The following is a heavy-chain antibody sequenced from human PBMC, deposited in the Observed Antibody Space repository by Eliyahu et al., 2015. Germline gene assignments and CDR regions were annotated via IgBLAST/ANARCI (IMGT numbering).Heavy chain of an antibody. CDR3: ARALYYYDSSGYSSVPPRGTLDP. D-gene: IGHD3-22*01. Sequence: QVQLVQSGAEVKKPGSSVKVSCKASGGTFSXYAISWVRXAPGQGLEWMGRIIPILGIANYAQKFQGRVTITADKSTSTAYMELSSLRSEDTAVYYCARALYYYDSSGYSSVPPRGTLDPWGQGTLVTVSS. V-gene: IGHV1-69*04. J-gene: IGHJ5*02. CDR2: IIPILGIA. CDR1: GGTFSXYA.